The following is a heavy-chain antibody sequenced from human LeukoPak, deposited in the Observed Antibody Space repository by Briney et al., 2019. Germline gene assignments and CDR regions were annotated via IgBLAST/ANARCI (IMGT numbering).Heavy chain of an antibody. J-gene: IGHJ4*02. D-gene: IGHD2-21*01. CDR3: ARDPNSAL. CDR2: IYTSGGT. CDR1: GGSISSYY. V-gene: IGHV4-4*07. Sequence: PSETLSLTCTVSGGSISSYYWSWIRQPAGKGLEWIGRIYTSGGTNYNYNPSLQSRVTMSVDTSKNQFSLKLSSVTAAGTAVYYCARDPNSALWGQGTLVTVSS.